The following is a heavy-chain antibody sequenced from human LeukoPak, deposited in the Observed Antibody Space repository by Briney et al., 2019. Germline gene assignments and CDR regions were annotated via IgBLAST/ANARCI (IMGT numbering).Heavy chain of an antibody. V-gene: IGHV3-7*04. CDR1: GFTFSNFW. Sequence: PGGSLRLSCATSGFTFSNFWMSWVRQAPGRGLEWVANIHPEGNEKYHVESVKGRFTISRDNARNLLFLQMNGLRVEDTAVYYCARGDDFSGDHWGQGTLATVSS. J-gene: IGHJ4*02. CDR3: ARGDDFSGDH. D-gene: IGHD1-1*01. CDR2: IHPEGNEK.